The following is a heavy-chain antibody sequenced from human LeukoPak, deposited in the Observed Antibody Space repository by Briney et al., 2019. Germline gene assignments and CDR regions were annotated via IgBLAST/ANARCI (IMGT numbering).Heavy chain of an antibody. J-gene: IGHJ4*02. D-gene: IGHD3-10*01. V-gene: IGHV4-31*03. CDR3: ARDKDYYGSGSYFDY. CDR1: GGSISSGGYY. Sequence: SETLSLTCTVSGGSISSGGYYWSWIRQHPGKGLEWIGYIYYSGSTYYNPSLKSRVTIPVDTSKNQFSLKLSSVTAADTAVYYCARDKDYYGSGSYFDYWGQGTLVTVSS. CDR2: IYYSGST.